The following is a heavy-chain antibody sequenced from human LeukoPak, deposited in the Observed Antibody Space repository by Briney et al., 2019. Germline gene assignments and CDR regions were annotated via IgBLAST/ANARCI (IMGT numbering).Heavy chain of an antibody. CDR3: AAPSPYGVFSAFDI. Sequence: SVKVSCKASGFTFTSSAMQWVRQARGQRLEWIGWIVVGSGNTNYAQKFQERVTITRDMSTSTAYMELSSLRSEDTAVYYCAAPSPYGVFSAFDIWGQGTMVTVSS. V-gene: IGHV1-58*02. D-gene: IGHD4-17*01. J-gene: IGHJ3*02. CDR1: GFTFTSSA. CDR2: IVVGSGNT.